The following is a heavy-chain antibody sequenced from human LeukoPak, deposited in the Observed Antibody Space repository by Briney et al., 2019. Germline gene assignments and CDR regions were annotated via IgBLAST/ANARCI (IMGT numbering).Heavy chain of an antibody. CDR3: AKGVYCSSTSCYLFRYFDL. J-gene: IGHJ2*01. CDR2: ISGSGGST. V-gene: IGHV3-23*01. CDR1: GFTFSSYA. Sequence: GGSLRLSCAASGFTFSSYAMSWVRQAPGKGLEWVSAISGSGGSTYYADSVKGRFTISRDNSKNTLYLQMNSLRAEDTAVYYCAKGVYCSSTSCYLFRYFDLWGRGTLVTVSS. D-gene: IGHD2-2*01.